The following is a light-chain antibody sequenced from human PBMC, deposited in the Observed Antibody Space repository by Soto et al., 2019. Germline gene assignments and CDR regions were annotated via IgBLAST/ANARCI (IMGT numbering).Light chain of an antibody. CDR3: NSYTRSGTLV. V-gene: IGLV2-14*01. CDR1: SSDVGAYNY. J-gene: IGLJ1*01. CDR2: EVS. Sequence: HSALTQPASVSGSPGQSITISCTGTSSDVGAYNYVSWYQQHPGEAPKLLIYEVSDRPSGVSTRFSGSKSGNTASLTISGLLADDEADYYCNSYTRSGTLVFGTGTKLTVL.